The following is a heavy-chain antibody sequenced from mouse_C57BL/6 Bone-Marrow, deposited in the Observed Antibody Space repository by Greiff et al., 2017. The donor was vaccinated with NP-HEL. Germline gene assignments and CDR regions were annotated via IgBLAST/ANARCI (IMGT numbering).Heavy chain of an antibody. Sequence: EVKLVESGGGLVKPGGSLKLSCAASGFTFSDYGMHWVRQAPEKGLEWVAYISSGSSTIYYADTVKGRFTISRGNAKNTLFLQMTSLRSEDTAMYYCAKPLLLRYYAMDYWGQGTSVTVSS. J-gene: IGHJ4*01. CDR2: ISSGSSTI. V-gene: IGHV5-17*01. CDR3: AKPLLLRYYAMDY. CDR1: GFTFSDYG. D-gene: IGHD1-1*01.